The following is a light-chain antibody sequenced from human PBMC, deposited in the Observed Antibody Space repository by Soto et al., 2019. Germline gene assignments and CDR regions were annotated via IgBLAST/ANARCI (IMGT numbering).Light chain of an antibody. J-gene: IGKJ3*01. V-gene: IGKV4-1*01. CDR3: QQYFSAPLT. CDR2: WAS. Sequence: DIVMTQSPDSLAVSLGERATINCKSSQSVLYSSINKNYLAWYQQKPGQPPRLLIYWASGRESGVPDRFSGSGSGTDFTLTISSLQAEDVAVYYCQQYFSAPLTFGPGTKVDI. CDR1: QSVLYSSINKNY.